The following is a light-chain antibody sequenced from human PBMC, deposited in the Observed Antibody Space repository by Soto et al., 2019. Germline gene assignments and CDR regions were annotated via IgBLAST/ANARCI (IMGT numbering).Light chain of an antibody. V-gene: IGKV1-6*01. CDR1: EDIRKE. CDR3: LQDHNYPRT. Sequence: AIQMTQSPSSLSASVGDRVTITFRASEDIRKELSWYQQKPGKAPNVLIYGASSSQSGVPSRFSRSGSGTDFTLTMSSLQPEDFATYYCLQDHNYPRTFGQGSKVEVK. J-gene: IGKJ1*01. CDR2: GAS.